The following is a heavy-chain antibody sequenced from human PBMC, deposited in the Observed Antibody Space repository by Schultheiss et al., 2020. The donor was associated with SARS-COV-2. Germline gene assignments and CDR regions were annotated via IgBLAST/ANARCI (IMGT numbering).Heavy chain of an antibody. CDR3: ARSGYCSGGSCFYYYYYGMDV. D-gene: IGHD2-15*01. Sequence: GGSLRLSCAASGFTFSDYYMSWVRQAPGKGLEWVSAISGSGGSTYYADSVKGRFTISRDNSKNTLYLQMNSLRAEDTAVYYCARSGYCSGGSCFYYYYYGMDVWGQGTTVTVSS. J-gene: IGHJ6*02. V-gene: IGHV3-23*01. CDR2: ISGSGGST. CDR1: GFTFSDYY.